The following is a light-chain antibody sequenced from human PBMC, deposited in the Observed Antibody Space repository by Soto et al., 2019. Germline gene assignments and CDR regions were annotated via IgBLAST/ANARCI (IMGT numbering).Light chain of an antibody. V-gene: IGKV3-20*01. J-gene: IGKJ1*01. CDR1: QSVSSNY. CDR2: DVS. Sequence: DIVLTQSPGTLSLSPGERATLSCRSSQSVSSNYLAWYQQKPDQAPRLVIYDVSGRATGIPDRFSGSGSGTAFTLPISRLEPEDSAVYYCQQYGSSPTFGQGTKVEIK. CDR3: QQYGSSPT.